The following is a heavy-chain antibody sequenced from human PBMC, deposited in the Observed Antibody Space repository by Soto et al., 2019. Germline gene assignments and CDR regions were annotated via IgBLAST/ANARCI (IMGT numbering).Heavy chain of an antibody. Sequence: GGSLRLSCAASGFAFSTYAMSWVRQAPGKGLEWVAVISYDGSNKYYADSVKGRFTISRDNSKNTLYLQMNSLRAEDTAVYYCARVRNWAFDYWGQGTLVTVSS. CDR2: ISYDGSNK. V-gene: IGHV3-30-3*01. CDR3: ARVRNWAFDY. D-gene: IGHD7-27*01. J-gene: IGHJ4*02. CDR1: GFAFSTYA.